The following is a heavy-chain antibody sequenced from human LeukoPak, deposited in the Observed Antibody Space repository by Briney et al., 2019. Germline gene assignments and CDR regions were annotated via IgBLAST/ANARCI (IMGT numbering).Heavy chain of an antibody. D-gene: IGHD3-22*01. CDR1: GYTLTELS. CDR3: ATHPVITPYYYYGMDV. J-gene: IGHJ6*02. CDR2: FDPEDGET. Sequence: ASVKVSCKVSGYTLTELSMHWVRQAPGKGLEWMGGFDPEDGETIYAQKFQGRATMTEDTSTDTAYMELSSLRSEDTAVYYCATHPVITPYYYYGMDVWGQGTTVTVSS. V-gene: IGHV1-24*01.